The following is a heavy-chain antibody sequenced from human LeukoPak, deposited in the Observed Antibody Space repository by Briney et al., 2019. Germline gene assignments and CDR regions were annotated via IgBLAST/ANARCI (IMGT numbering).Heavy chain of an antibody. D-gene: IGHD3-10*01. J-gene: IGHJ6*03. CDR2: ISAYNDNT. CDR3: AREDGFGGIGSYYYYMDV. CDR1: GYTFTSYD. Sequence: ASVKVSCKASGYTFTSYDINWVRQATGQGLEWMGWISAYNDNTNYAQKFQGRVTMTTDTSTSTAYMELRSLRSDDTAVYYCAREDGFGGIGSYYYYMDVWGKGTTVTVSS. V-gene: IGHV1-18*01.